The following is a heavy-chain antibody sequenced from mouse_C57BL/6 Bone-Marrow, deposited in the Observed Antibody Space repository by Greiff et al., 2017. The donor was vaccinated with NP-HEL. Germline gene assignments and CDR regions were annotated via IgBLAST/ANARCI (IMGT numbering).Heavy chain of an antibody. J-gene: IGHJ2*01. V-gene: IGHV1-64*01. D-gene: IGHD2-1*01. CDR2: IHPNSGST. Sequence: QVQLQQPGAELVKPGASVKLSCKASGYTFTSYWMHWVKQRPGQGLEWIGMIHPNSGSTNYNEKFKSKATLTVDKSSSTAYMQLSSLTSEDSAVYYCARWNGNYPYYFEYWGQGTTLTVSS. CDR1: GYTFTSYW. CDR3: ARWNGNYPYYFEY.